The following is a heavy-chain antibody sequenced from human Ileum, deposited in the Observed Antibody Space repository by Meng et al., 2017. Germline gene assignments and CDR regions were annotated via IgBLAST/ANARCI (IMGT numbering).Heavy chain of an antibody. CDR2: IHHSGST. V-gene: IGHV4-4*02. CDR1: DASIIGVNW. Sequence: HVQLQKSCPTFVNTTGTLSRTCISSDASIIGVNWCTWARQTPGKGLEWIGEIHHSGSTNSIPSLKSRVTLSVDKSKNQFSLSMTSVTAADTAVYYCARGTGDIRVGFDYWGQGTLVTVSS. D-gene: IGHD7-27*01. J-gene: IGHJ4*02. CDR3: ARGTGDIRVGFDY.